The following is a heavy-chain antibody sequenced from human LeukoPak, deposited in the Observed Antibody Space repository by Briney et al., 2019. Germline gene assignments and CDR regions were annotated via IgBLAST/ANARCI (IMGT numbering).Heavy chain of an antibody. CDR2: IYSGGST. V-gene: IGHV3-66*01. J-gene: IGHJ4*02. CDR1: GFTVSSNY. CDR3: ARDVAVQQWLVVFDY. D-gene: IGHD6-19*01. Sequence: PGGSLRLSCAASGFTVSSNYMSWVRQAPGKGLEWVSVIYSGGSTYYADSVKDRFTISSDNSKNTLYLQMNSLRAEDTAVYYCARDVAVQQWLVVFDYWGQGTLVTVSS.